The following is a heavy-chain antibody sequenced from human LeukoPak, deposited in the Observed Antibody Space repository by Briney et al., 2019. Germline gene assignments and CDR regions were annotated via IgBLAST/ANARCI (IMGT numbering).Heavy chain of an antibody. CDR1: GGTFSSYA. J-gene: IGHJ6*02. V-gene: IGHV1-69*13. CDR3: ARFSLRGGPGYYYYGMDV. CDR2: IIPIFGTA. D-gene: IGHD1-14*01. Sequence: GASVTVSCKASGGTFSSYAISWVRQAPGQGLEWMGGIIPIFGTANYAQKLQGRVTITADESTSTAYMELSSLRSEDTAVYYCARFSLRGGPGYYYYGMDVWGQGTTVTVSS.